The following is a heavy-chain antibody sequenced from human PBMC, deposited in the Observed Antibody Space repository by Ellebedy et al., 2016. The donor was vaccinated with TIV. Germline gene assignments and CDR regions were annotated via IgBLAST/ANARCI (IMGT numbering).Heavy chain of an antibody. CDR1: GYSFTSYW. CDR2: IYPGDSDT. J-gene: IGHJ4*02. CDR3: ARHVLHNWNPGFDY. V-gene: IGHV5-51*01. D-gene: IGHD1-20*01. Sequence: ASVKVSCKGSGYSFTSYWIGWVRQMPGKGLEWMGIIYPGDSDTRYSPSFQGQVTISADKSISTAYLQWSSLKASDTAMYYCARHVLHNWNPGFDYWGQGTLVTVSS.